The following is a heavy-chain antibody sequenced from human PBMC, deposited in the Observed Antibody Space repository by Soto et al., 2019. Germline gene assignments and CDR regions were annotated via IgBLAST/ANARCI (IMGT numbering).Heavy chain of an antibody. Sequence: SETLSLTCTVSGGSISSSSYYWGWIRQPPGKGLEWIGSIYYSGSTNYNPSLKSRVTISVDTSKNQFSLKLSSVTAADTAVYYCAREYSSGYYYFDYWGQGTLVTVLL. V-gene: IGHV4-39*07. D-gene: IGHD3-22*01. CDR3: AREYSSGYYYFDY. CDR2: IYYSGST. CDR1: GGSISSSSYY. J-gene: IGHJ4*02.